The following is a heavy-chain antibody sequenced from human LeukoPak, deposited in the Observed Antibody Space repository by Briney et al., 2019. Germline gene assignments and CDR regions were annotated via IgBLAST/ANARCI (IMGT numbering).Heavy chain of an antibody. V-gene: IGHV3-21*01. CDR2: ISSSSSYI. CDR3: AREATFGVVISDY. D-gene: IGHD3-3*01. CDR1: GFTFSSYS. Sequence: GGSLRLSCAASGFTFSSYSMNWVRQAPGKGLEWVSSISSSSSYIYYADSVKGRFTISRDNAKNSLYLQMNSLRAEDTAVYYCAREATFGVVISDYWGQGTLVTVSS. J-gene: IGHJ4*02.